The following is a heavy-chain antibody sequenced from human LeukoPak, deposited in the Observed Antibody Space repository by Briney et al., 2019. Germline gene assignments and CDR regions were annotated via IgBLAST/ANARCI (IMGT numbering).Heavy chain of an antibody. D-gene: IGHD6-13*01. CDR3: ARVRIGQQLDKYYYYAMDV. Sequence: PGGSLRLSCAASGFNFNNYAMHWVRQAPGKGLEWMGWINPNSGGTNYAQKFQGRVTMTTDTSISTAYMEVSRLRSDDTAVYYCARVRIGQQLDKYYYYAMDVWGQGTTVTVSS. J-gene: IGHJ6*02. CDR2: INPNSGGT. CDR1: GFNFNNYA. V-gene: IGHV1-2*02.